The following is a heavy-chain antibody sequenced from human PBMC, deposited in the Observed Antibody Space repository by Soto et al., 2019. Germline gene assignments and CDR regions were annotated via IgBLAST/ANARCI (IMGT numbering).Heavy chain of an antibody. CDR2: ISAYNGNT. D-gene: IGHD3-10*01. J-gene: IGHJ4*02. CDR1: GYTYTSYC. CDR3: ASLTLRGAPIVAFYY. Sequence: ASVKVSCKASGYTYTSYCISWVRQAPGQGLEWMGWISAYNGNTNYAQKLQGRVTMTTDTSTSTAYMELRRLGSDDTAVYYCASLTLRGAPIVAFYYCGQRTLVTVSS. V-gene: IGHV1-18*01.